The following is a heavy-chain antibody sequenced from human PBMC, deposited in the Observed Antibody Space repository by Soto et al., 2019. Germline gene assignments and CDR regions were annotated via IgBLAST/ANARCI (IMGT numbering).Heavy chain of an antibody. V-gene: IGHV4-34*01. CDR2: INHSGST. CDR1: GGSFSGYY. Sequence: PSETLSLTCAVYGGSFSGYYWSWIRQPPGKGLEWIGEINHSGSTNYNPSLKSRVTISVDTSKNQFSLKLSSVTAADTAVYYCAREGTVVAATIDRNWFDPWGQGTLVTVYS. J-gene: IGHJ5*02. D-gene: IGHD2-15*01. CDR3: AREGTVVAATIDRNWFDP.